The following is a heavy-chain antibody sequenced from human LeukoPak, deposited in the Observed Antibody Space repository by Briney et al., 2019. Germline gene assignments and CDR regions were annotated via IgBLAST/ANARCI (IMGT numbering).Heavy chain of an antibody. V-gene: IGHV3-23*01. J-gene: IGHJ4*02. CDR2: ISRSGDNT. CDR3: AKGGYSSGWRNYFDY. Sequence: GGSLRLSCAASGFTFSTYTMTWVRQAPGKGLEWVHAISRSGDNTYYADSVKGRFTISRDNSKNTLYLQMSSLRAEDTAVYYCAKGGYSSGWRNYFDYWGQGTLVTVSS. CDR1: GFTFSTYT. D-gene: IGHD6-19*01.